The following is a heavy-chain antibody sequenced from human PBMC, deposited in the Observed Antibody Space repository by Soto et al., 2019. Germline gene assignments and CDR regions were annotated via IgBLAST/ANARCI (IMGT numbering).Heavy chain of an antibody. J-gene: IGHJ4*02. CDR1: GFTFSDYG. D-gene: IGHD1-1*01. CDR2: IWYDGNNE. V-gene: IGHV3-33*01. Sequence: QVQLVESGGGVVQPGRSLRLSCAASGFTFSDYGMHWVRQAPGKGLEWVAVIWYDGNNENYVDSVKGRFTISRDNSKNTRYLQMNSLRAEDTAVYYCARGRWLQLGGDYWGQGTLVTVSS. CDR3: ARGRWLQLGGDY.